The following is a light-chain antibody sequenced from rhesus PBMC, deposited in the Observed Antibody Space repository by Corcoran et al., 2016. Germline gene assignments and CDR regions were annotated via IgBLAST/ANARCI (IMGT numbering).Light chain of an antibody. CDR3: QQYSSRYS. J-gene: IGKJ2*01. CDR1: QGISSW. CDR2: KAA. V-gene: IGKV1-22*01. Sequence: DIQMTQSPSSLSASVGDTVTITCRASQGISSWLAWYQQKPGKAPKLLIYKAASLQSGVPSRISGSGSGTDVTLTTSSLQSEDFATYYCQQYSSRYSFGQGTKVEIK.